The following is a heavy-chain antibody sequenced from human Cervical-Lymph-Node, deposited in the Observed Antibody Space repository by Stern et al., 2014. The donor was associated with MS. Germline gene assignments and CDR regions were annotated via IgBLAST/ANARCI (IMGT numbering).Heavy chain of an antibody. CDR2: FDPEDGET. CDR1: GHPLSELA. V-gene: IGHV1-24*01. CDR3: ATDRGVK. Sequence: QVQLVQSGAEAKKPGASVTVSCNDSGHPLSELAIHWLRQLPTSGLEWLGQFDPEDGETVYAQRLQGRLTMTEDTNTGTAYMTLTALTSDDTTVYYCATDRGVKWGPGTLVAVSS. D-gene: IGHD3-10*01. J-gene: IGHJ4*02.